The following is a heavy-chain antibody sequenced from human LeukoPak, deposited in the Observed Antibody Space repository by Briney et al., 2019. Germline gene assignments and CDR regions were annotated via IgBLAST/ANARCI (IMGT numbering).Heavy chain of an antibody. Sequence: GGSLRLSCAASGFTFSDYAMSWVRQTPGWGLEWVSTISGSAGSTHNADSVKGRFTISRDNSKNTLYLHVSSLRVEDTAVYYCAKDRGFNYGYGFDYWGQGNLVTVSS. CDR2: ISGSAGST. D-gene: IGHD3-16*01. J-gene: IGHJ4*02. V-gene: IGHV3-23*01. CDR3: AKDRGFNYGYGFDY. CDR1: GFTFSDYA.